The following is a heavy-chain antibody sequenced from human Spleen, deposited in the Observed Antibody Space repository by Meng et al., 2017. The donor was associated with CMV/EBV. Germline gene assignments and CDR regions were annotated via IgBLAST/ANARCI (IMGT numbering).Heavy chain of an antibody. V-gene: IGHV4-34*01. CDR3: ARDTGTTPSLPYGMDV. Sequence: GSLRLSCAVYGGSFSGYYWSWIRQPPGKGLEWIGEINHSGSTNYNPSLKSRVTTSVDTSKNQFSLKLSSVTAADTAVYYCARDTGTTPSLPYGMDVWGQGTTVTVSS. CDR1: GGSFSGYY. J-gene: IGHJ6*02. CDR2: INHSGST. D-gene: IGHD1-1*01.